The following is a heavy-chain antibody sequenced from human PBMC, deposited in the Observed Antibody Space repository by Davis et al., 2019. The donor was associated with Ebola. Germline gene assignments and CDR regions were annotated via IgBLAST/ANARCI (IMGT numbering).Heavy chain of an antibody. CDR1: GYTFTGYY. V-gene: IGHV1-69*13. D-gene: IGHD3-9*01. CDR2: IIPIFGTA. J-gene: IGHJ4*02. CDR3: ARAEGDYDILTGYY. Sequence: AASVKVSCKASGYTFTGYYMHWVRQAPGQGLEWMGGIIPIFGTANYAQKFQGRVTITADESTSTAYMELSSLRSEDTAVYYCARAEGDYDILTGYYWGQGTLVTVSS.